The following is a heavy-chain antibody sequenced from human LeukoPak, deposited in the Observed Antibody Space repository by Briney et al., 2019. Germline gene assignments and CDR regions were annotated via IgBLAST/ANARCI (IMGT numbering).Heavy chain of an antibody. D-gene: IGHD3-16*01. Sequence: GGSLRLSCAASGFTFSSYAMTWVRQAPGKGLQWVSVIYSAGSTYYADSVKGRFTISRDSSKNTLYLQMNSLRADDTAVYYCARHSYTLPDYWGQGTLVTVSS. CDR3: ARHSYTLPDY. CDR1: GFTFSSYA. CDR2: IYSAGST. J-gene: IGHJ4*02. V-gene: IGHV3-23*03.